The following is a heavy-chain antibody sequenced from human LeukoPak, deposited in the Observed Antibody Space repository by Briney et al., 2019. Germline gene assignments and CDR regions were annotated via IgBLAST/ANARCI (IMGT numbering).Heavy chain of an antibody. CDR3: ARLWIQESSGLHYSDY. J-gene: IGHJ4*02. D-gene: IGHD5-18*01. Sequence: PGGSLRLSCAASGFTFSSYAMSWVRQAPGKGLEWVSAISGSGGSTYYADSVKGRFTISRDNAKNSLYLQMNSLRAEDTAVYYCARLWIQESSGLHYSDYWGQGTLVTVSS. CDR1: GFTFSSYA. V-gene: IGHV3-23*01. CDR2: ISGSGGST.